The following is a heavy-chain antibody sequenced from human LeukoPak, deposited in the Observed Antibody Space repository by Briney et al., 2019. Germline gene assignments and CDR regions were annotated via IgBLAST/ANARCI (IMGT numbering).Heavy chain of an antibody. J-gene: IGHJ1*01. CDR3: AKGGEYSSGWSQYFQH. CDR1: GFTFSSYG. V-gene: IGHV3-23*01. D-gene: IGHD6-19*01. CDR2: ISGSGGST. Sequence: GGTLRLSCAASGFTFSSYGMSWVRQAPGKGLEWVSAISGSGGSTYYADSVKGRFTISRDNSKNTLYLQMNSLRAEDTAVYYCAKGGEYSSGWSQYFQHWGQGTLVTVSS.